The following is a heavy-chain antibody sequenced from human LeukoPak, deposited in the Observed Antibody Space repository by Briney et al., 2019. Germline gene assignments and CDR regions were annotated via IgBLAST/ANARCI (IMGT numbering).Heavy chain of an antibody. J-gene: IGHJ6*02. V-gene: IGHV3-15*01. CDR1: GFTSSNAW. D-gene: IGHD6-13*01. Sequence: GGSLRLSCAASGFTSSNAWMSWVRQAPGKGLEWVGRIKSKTDGGTTDYAAPVKGRFTISRDDSKNTLYLQMNSLKTEDTAVYYCTTGGQQTPYYYGMDVWGQGTTVTVSS. CDR2: IKSKTDGGTT. CDR3: TTGGQQTPYYYGMDV.